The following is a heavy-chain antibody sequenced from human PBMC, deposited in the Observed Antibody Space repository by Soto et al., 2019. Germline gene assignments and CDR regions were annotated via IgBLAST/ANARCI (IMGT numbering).Heavy chain of an antibody. D-gene: IGHD5-12*01. CDR3: AHRLGAYSGYDDYYYYMDV. CDR2: IYWDDDK. CDR1: GFSLSTSGVG. J-gene: IGHJ6*03. Sequence: SGPTLVNPTQTLTLTCTFSGFSLSTSGVGVGWIRQPPGKALEWLALIYWDDDKRYSPSLKSRLTITKDTSKNQVVLTMTNMDPVDTATYYCAHRLGAYSGYDDYYYYMDVWGKGTTVTVSS. V-gene: IGHV2-5*02.